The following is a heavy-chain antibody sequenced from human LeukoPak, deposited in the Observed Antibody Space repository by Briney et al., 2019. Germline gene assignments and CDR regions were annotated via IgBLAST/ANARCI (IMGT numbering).Heavy chain of an antibody. CDR2: IYPGDSGT. J-gene: IGHJ5*02. CDR3: VRLAYCGGDCYSRWFDP. Sequence: GESLKISCKASGHSFTSYWIGWVRQMPGKGLDWMGIIYPGDSGTRYSPSFQGQVTISADKSIRTAYLHWRSLKASDTAMYYCVRLAYCGGDCYSRWFDPWGQGTLVTVSS. CDR1: GHSFTSYW. V-gene: IGHV5-51*01. D-gene: IGHD2-21*02.